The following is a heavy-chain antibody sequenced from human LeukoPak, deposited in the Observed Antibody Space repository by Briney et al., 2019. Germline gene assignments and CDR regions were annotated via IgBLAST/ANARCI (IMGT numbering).Heavy chain of an antibody. D-gene: IGHD6-13*01. V-gene: IGHV3-15*01. CDR3: TTQLAAYYFDY. Sequence: GGALRLSCAASGFRFSNAWMNWVRQAPGKGREWVGRIKRKTDGGTTDYAAPVKGRFTISRDDSKNTLYLQMNSLKTEDTAVYYCTTQLAAYYFDYWGQGTLVTVSS. CDR1: GFRFSNAW. J-gene: IGHJ4*02. CDR2: IKRKTDGGTT.